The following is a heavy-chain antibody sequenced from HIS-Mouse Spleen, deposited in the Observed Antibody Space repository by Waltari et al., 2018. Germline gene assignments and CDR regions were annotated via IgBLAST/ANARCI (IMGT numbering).Heavy chain of an antibody. V-gene: IGHV4-39*07. J-gene: IGHJ3*02. CDR3: ARVPGDYSGAFDI. D-gene: IGHD4-17*01. CDR1: GGSISSSSYY. Sequence: QLQLQESGPGLVKPSETLSLTCTVSGGSISSSSYYWGWIRQPPGKGLEWIGGIYYSWSPYYNPSLKSRVTRSVDTSKNQFSLKLSSVTAADTAVYYCARVPGDYSGAFDIWGQGTMVTVSS. CDR2: IYYSWSP.